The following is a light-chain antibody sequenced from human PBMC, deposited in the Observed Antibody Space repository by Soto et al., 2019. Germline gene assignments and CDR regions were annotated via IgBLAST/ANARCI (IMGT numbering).Light chain of an antibody. V-gene: IGKV1-39*01. CDR3: QQSANVPRT. CDR1: QSVKNK. CDR2: AAS. Sequence: DIQMTQSPSSLPASVGDRVTITCRASQSVKNKLNWYQQKPGKAPKLLIYAASTLQSGVPSRLSGSGSGPDFTLTIISLQPDDFATYYCQQSANVPRTFGQGTKVEIK. J-gene: IGKJ1*01.